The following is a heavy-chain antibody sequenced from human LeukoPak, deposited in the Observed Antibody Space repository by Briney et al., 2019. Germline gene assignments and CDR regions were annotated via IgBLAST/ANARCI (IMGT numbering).Heavy chain of an antibody. CDR3: ARDRLGDYDHSGYYDK. D-gene: IGHD3-22*01. V-gene: IGHV3-11*01. CDR2: ICDSGRTI. J-gene: IGHJ4*02. Sequence: GGSLRLSCAASGFTFSDYYMSWIRQAPGKGLEGVSYICDSGRTIYYADSVKGRFTISRDNAKNSVYLQMNNLRAEDTAVYYCARDRLGDYDHSGYYDKWGQGTLVTVSS. CDR1: GFTFSDYY.